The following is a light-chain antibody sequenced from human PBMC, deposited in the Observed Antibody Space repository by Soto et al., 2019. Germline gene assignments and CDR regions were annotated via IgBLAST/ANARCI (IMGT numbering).Light chain of an antibody. CDR1: QSVSSN. CDR2: GAS. Sequence: IVMMQSPASLSVSLGQRVTLSCRASQSVSSNLAWYQQKPGQAPRLLIYGASTRATGIPARFSGSGSGTEFTLTISSLQSEDFAVYYCQQYNNWPLTFGGGTKVEIK. J-gene: IGKJ4*01. V-gene: IGKV3-15*01. CDR3: QQYNNWPLT.